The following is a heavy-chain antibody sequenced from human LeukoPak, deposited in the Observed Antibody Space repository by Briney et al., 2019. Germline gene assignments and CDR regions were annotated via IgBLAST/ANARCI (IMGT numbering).Heavy chain of an antibody. CDR3: ARDRIAVASTGFDP. CDR1: GGSFNDYS. J-gene: IGHJ5*02. V-gene: IGHV1-46*02. D-gene: IGHD6-19*01. Sequence: ASVRVSCKTSGGSFNDYSLNWVRQAPGQGLEWMGIINPSGGSTSYTQKFQGRVTMTRDTSTSTVYMELSSLRSEDTAVYYCARDRIAVASTGFDPWGQGTLVTVSS. CDR2: INPSGGST.